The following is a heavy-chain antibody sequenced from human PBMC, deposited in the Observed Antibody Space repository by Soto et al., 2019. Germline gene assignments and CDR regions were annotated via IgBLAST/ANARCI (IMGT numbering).Heavy chain of an antibody. CDR3: ARTPGGYDILTGYYYYYGMDV. V-gene: IGHV2-70*11. Sequence: SGPTLVNPTQTLTLTCTFSGFSLSTSGMCVSWIRQPPGKAMEWPARIDWDDDKYYSTSLKTRLTISKDTSKNQVVLTMTNMDPVDTATYYCARTPGGYDILTGYYYYYGMDVWGQGTTVTV. J-gene: IGHJ6*02. CDR1: GFSLSTSGMC. CDR2: IDWDDDK. D-gene: IGHD3-9*01.